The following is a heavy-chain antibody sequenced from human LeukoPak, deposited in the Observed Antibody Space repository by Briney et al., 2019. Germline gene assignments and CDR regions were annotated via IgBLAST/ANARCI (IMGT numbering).Heavy chain of an antibody. Sequence: TGGSLRLSCTASGFTFSSYHINWVRQAPGKGLEWVSSISRNSEDIYYADSVKGRFTISRDNAKNSLYLQMNSLRVEDTAIYYCARGLCGGDCYDYWGQGTLVTVSS. J-gene: IGHJ4*02. D-gene: IGHD2-21*01. V-gene: IGHV3-21*01. CDR1: GFTFSSYH. CDR3: ARGLCGGDCYDY. CDR2: ISRNSEDI.